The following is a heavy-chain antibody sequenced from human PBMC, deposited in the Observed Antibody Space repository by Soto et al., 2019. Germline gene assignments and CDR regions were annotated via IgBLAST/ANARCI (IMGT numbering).Heavy chain of an antibody. CDR1: GGSVSSRFYY. Sequence: QVQLQESGPGLVKPSQTLSLTCTVSGGSVSSRFYYWTWIRQHPDKGLEWIGYIYYSGSSRLNPSLKHRATISIDTSKNHFSLKLKSVTAADTAVYYCARDLREEYSYGSAGFFDIWGHGTMVAVSS. CDR3: ARDLREEYSYGSAGFFDI. D-gene: IGHD2-15*01. J-gene: IGHJ3*02. V-gene: IGHV4-31*03. CDR2: IYYSGSS.